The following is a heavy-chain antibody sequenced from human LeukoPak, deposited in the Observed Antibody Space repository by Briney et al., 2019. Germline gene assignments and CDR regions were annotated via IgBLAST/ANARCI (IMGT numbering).Heavy chain of an antibody. D-gene: IGHD4-17*01. V-gene: IGHV1-69*06. Sequence: ASVKVSCKASGGTFSSYAISWVRQALGQGLEWMGGIIPIFGTANYAQKFQGRVTITADKSTSTAYMELSSLRSEDTAVYYCARSIRTTYGDDAFDIWGQGTMVTVSS. CDR2: IIPIFGTA. J-gene: IGHJ3*02. CDR3: ARSIRTTYGDDAFDI. CDR1: GGTFSSYA.